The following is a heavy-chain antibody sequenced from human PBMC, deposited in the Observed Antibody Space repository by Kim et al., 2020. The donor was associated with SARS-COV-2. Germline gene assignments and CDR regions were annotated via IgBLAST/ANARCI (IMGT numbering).Heavy chain of an antibody. Sequence: GGSLRLSCAASGFIFSDYAMTWVRQAPGKGLEWVSAISDSGETTYYADSVKGRFTISRDSSNNTLYLQMNSLRAEDTAVYYCAKMRCLTTVLTPEDYSGQGALVTVFS. CDR3: AKMRCLTTVLTPEDY. D-gene: IGHD4-17*01. V-gene: IGHV3-23*01. CDR2: ISDSGETT. J-gene: IGHJ4*02. CDR1: GFIFSDYA.